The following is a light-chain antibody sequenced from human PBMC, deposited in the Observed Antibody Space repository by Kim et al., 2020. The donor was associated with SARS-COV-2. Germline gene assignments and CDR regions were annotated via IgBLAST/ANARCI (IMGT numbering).Light chain of an antibody. Sequence: GQKVTLSCSGSSSNIGSNYGSWYQHLPGTAPKLLIHTNDQRPSGVPDRFSASKSGTSASLAISGLRSEDEADYYCAAWDDSLSGVVFGGGTQLTVL. CDR2: TND. V-gene: IGLV1-47*02. CDR1: SSNIGSNY. J-gene: IGLJ3*02. CDR3: AAWDDSLSGVV.